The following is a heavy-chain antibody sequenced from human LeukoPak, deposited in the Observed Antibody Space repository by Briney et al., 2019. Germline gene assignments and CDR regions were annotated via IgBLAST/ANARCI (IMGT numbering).Heavy chain of an antibody. J-gene: IGHJ4*02. CDR3: ARTFYGSGSSFDY. V-gene: IGHV4-39*01. Sequence: PSETLSLTCTVSGGSISSSSYYWGWIRQPPGKGLEWIGSIYYRGTTYYNPSLKSRVTISVDTSKTQFSLQLSSVTAADTAVYYCARTFYGSGSSFDYWGQGTLVTVSS. CDR1: GGSISSSSYY. CDR2: IYYRGTT. D-gene: IGHD3-10*01.